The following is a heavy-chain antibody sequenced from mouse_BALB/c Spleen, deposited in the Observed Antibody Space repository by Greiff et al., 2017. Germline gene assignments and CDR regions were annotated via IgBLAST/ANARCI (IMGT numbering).Heavy chain of an antibody. CDR3: ARSDYRYDLYYFDY. CDR1: GYTFTSYW. V-gene: IGHV1-7*01. D-gene: IGHD2-14*01. Sequence: VQLQQSGAELAKPGASVKMSCKASGYTFTSYWMHWVKQRPGQGLEWIGYINPSTGYTEYNQKFKDKATLTADKSSSTAYMQLSSLTSEDSAVYYCARSDYRYDLYYFDYWGQGTTLTVSS. CDR2: INPSTGYT. J-gene: IGHJ2*01.